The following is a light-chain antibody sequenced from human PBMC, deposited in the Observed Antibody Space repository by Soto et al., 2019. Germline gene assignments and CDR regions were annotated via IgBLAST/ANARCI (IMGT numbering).Light chain of an antibody. Sequence: ESVLTQSPATLSLSPGERATLSCGASQSVSSIYLAWYQQKPGLAPRLLIYDASSRATGIPDRFSGSGSGKDFTLTISRLEPEDFAVYYCQQYGTSPYTLGQGTKLEIK. J-gene: IGKJ2*01. V-gene: IGKV3D-20*01. CDR1: QSVSSIY. CDR3: QQYGTSPYT. CDR2: DAS.